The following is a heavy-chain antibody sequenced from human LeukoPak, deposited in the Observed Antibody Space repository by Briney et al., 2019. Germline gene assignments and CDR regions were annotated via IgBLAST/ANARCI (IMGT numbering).Heavy chain of an antibody. D-gene: IGHD2-21*02. Sequence: SETLSLTCTVSGGSVSSGSFYWSWIRQPPGKGLEWIGYIYYRGSTNYNPSLKSRVTISVDTSKNQFSLKVTSVTAADTAVYYCARETAASDAFDIWGQGTMVTVSS. CDR1: GGSVSSGSFY. J-gene: IGHJ3*02. CDR3: ARETAASDAFDI. CDR2: IYYRGST. V-gene: IGHV4-61*01.